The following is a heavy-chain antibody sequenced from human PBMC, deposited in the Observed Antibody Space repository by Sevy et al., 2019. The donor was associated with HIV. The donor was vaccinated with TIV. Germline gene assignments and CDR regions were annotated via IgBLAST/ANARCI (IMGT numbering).Heavy chain of an antibody. Sequence: ASVKVSCKASGGTFSSYAISWVRQAPGQGLEWMGGIIPIFGTANYAQKFQGRVTITADESTSTAYMELSSLRSEDTVVYYCARGARGYSGYDSHYFDYWGQGTLVTVSS. D-gene: IGHD5-12*01. CDR2: IIPIFGTA. V-gene: IGHV1-69*13. CDR1: GGTFSSYA. CDR3: ARGARGYSGYDSHYFDY. J-gene: IGHJ4*02.